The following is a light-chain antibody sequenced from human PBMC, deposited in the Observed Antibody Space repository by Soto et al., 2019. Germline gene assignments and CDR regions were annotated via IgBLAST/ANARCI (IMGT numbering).Light chain of an antibody. Sequence: DIQMTQSPSSLSASVGDRVTIICRASQSINTFLNWYQQKPGKAPKLLIYGGSTLHSGVPSRFSGGGSGTDFSLTISGLQPEDFGSYYCQESYTTAELTFGGGTKVDIK. CDR2: GGS. V-gene: IGKV1-39*01. CDR3: QESYTTAELT. CDR1: QSINTF. J-gene: IGKJ4*01.